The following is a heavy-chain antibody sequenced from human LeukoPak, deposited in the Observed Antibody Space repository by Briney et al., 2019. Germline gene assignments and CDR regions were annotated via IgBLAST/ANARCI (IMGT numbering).Heavy chain of an antibody. CDR3: ARGSFYYDSEVDY. CDR1: GGSISSSSYY. J-gene: IGHJ4*02. CDR2: IYYSGST. Sequence: QPSETLSLTCTVSGGSISSSSYYWGWIRQPPGKGLEWIGSIYYSGSTYYNPSLKSRVTISVDTSKNQFSLKLSSVTAADTAVYYCARGSFYYDSEVDYWGQGTLVTVSS. V-gene: IGHV4-39*01. D-gene: IGHD3-22*01.